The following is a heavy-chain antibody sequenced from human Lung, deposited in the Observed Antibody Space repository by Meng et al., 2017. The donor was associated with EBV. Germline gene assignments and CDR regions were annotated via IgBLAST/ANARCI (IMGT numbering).Heavy chain of an antibody. D-gene: IGHD7-27*01. V-gene: IGHV1-2*02. CDR2: ITPSSGGT. CDR3: VRANLGSADY. CDR1: GGTFSKYC. Sequence: GQLVQSGAGVQKPGSPMKVSCKASGGTFSKYCIVWVRQAPGQGLEWMGGITPSSGGTTYAQKFQGRVTMTRDTSISTAYMELSSLRSDDAAIYYCVRANLGSADYWGQGTLVTVSS. J-gene: IGHJ4*02.